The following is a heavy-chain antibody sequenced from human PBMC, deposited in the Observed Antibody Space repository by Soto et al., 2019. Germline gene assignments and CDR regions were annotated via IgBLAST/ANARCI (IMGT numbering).Heavy chain of an antibody. CDR2: ISAYNGNT. J-gene: IGHJ4*02. CDR1: GYTFTSYG. CDR3: ATATRIVATTYFDY. Sequence: GASVKVSCKASGYTFTSYGISWVRQAPGQGLEWMGWISAYNGNTNYAQKLQGRVTMTTDTSTSTAYMELRSLRSEDTAVYYCATATRIVATTYFDYLRQGTLVTVSS. V-gene: IGHV1-18*01. D-gene: IGHD2-15*01.